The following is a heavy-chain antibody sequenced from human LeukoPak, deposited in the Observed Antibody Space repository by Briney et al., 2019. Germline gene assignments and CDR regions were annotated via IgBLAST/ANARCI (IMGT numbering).Heavy chain of an antibody. CDR2: IYHSGST. J-gene: IGHJ4*02. V-gene: IGHV4-4*02. CDR3: ARVSGSGWPRNFDY. Sequence: PSETLSLTCAVSGGSISSSNWWSWVRQPPGKGLEWIGEIYHSGSTNYNPSLKSRVTISVDKSKNQFSLKLSSVTAADTAVYYCARVSGSGWPRNFDYWGQGTLVTVSS. CDR1: GGSISSSNW. D-gene: IGHD6-19*01.